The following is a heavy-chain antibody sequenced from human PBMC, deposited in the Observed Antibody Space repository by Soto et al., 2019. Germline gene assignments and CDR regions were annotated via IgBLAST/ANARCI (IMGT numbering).Heavy chain of an antibody. CDR3: ARGPDPHVWFGEFHMYYFDY. V-gene: IGHV4-31*03. Sequence: QVQLQESGPGLVKPSQTLSLTCTVSGGSISSGGYYWSWIRPHPGKGLEWIGYICYSGSTSYHPSLKSRVTRSVDTSKNQCSRKLSAVTAADTAVYYCARGPDPHVWFGEFHMYYFDYWGQGTLVTVSS. J-gene: IGHJ4*02. CDR1: GGSISSGGYY. D-gene: IGHD3-10*01. CDR2: ICYSGST.